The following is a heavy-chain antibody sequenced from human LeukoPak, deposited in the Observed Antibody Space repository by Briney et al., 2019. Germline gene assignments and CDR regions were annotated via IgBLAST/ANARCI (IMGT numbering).Heavy chain of an antibody. CDR3: AGNYYGSGSYYSEDRY. CDR2: INHSGST. D-gene: IGHD3-10*01. V-gene: IGHV4-34*01. J-gene: IGHJ4*02. Sequence: PSETLSLTCAVYGGSFSGYYWSWIRQPPGKGLEWIGEINHSGSTNYNPSLKSRVTTSVDTSKNQFSLKLSSVTAADTAVYYCAGNYYGSGSYYSEDRYWGQGTLVTVSS. CDR1: GGSFSGYY.